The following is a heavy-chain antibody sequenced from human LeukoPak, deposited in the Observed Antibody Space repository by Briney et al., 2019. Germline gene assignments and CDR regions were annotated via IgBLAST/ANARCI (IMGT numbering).Heavy chain of an antibody. CDR2: FDPEDGET. CDR1: GYTLTELS. J-gene: IGHJ4*02. Sequence: GASVKVSCKVSGYTLTELSMRWVRQAPGKGLEWMGGFDPEDGETIYAQKFQGRVTMTEDTSTDTAYMELSSLRSEDTAVYYCATDLQTYYYDSSGRPVDYWGQGTLVTVSS. D-gene: IGHD3-22*01. CDR3: ATDLQTYYYDSSGRPVDY. V-gene: IGHV1-24*01.